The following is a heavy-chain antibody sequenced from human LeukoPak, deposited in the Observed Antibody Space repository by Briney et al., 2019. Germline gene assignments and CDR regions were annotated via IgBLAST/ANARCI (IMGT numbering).Heavy chain of an antibody. CDR1: SGSISSGGYS. CDR2: IYHSGST. D-gene: IGHD6-13*01. V-gene: IGHV4-30-2*01. CDR3: ASMAAAGTGLDY. Sequence: SETLSLTCAVSSGSISSGGYSWSWIRQPPGKGLEWIGYIYHSGSTYYNPSLRSRVTISVDTSKNQFSLKLSSVTAADTAVYYCASMAAAGTGLDYWGQGTLVTVSS. J-gene: IGHJ4*02.